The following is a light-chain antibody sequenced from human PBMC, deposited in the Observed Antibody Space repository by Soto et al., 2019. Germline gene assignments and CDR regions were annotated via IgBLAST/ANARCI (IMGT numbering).Light chain of an antibody. J-gene: IGLJ2*01. Sequence: QLVLTQPPSASGTPGQRVTISCSGSSSNIGTNTVHWYQQLPGTAPKLLIYSNDQRPSGVPDRFSGSKSGTSASLAISGLQSEDEADYYCAAWDDRLNGVLFGGGTKLTVL. CDR1: SSNIGTNT. CDR3: AAWDDRLNGVL. V-gene: IGLV1-44*01. CDR2: SND.